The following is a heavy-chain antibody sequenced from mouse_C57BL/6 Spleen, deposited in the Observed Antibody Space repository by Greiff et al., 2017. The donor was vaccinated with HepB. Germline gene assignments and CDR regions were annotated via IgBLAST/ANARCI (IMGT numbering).Heavy chain of an antibody. CDR3: ARDHYGSSYPYWYFDV. CDR1: GFTFSSYA. V-gene: IGHV5-4*01. J-gene: IGHJ1*03. CDR2: ISDGGSYT. Sequence: EVQGVESGGGLVKPGGSLKLSCAASGFTFSSYAMSWVRQTPEKRLEWVATISDGGSYTYYPDNVKGRVTITRDNAKNNLYLQMSHLKSDDTAMYYCARDHYGSSYPYWYFDVWGTGTTVTVSS. D-gene: IGHD1-1*01.